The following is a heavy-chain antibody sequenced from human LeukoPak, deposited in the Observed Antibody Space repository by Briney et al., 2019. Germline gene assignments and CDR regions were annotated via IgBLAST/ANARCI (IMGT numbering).Heavy chain of an antibody. V-gene: IGHV4-59*08. D-gene: IGHD3-22*01. CDR2: IYYSGST. J-gene: IGHJ3*02. CDR3: ARNSYYDNSGEGAFDI. CDR1: GGSISSYY. Sequence: PSETLSLTCTVSGGSISSYYWSWVRQPPGRGLEWIGYIYYSGSTNYNSSLKSRVTISVDTSKNQFSLKLSSVTAADTAVYYCARNSYYDNSGEGAFDIWGQGTMVTVSS.